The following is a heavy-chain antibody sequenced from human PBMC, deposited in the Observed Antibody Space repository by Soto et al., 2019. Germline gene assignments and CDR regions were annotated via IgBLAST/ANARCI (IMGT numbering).Heavy chain of an antibody. CDR3: ARRAPRPVRGPVGPHYYYGMDV. J-gene: IGHJ6*02. D-gene: IGHD3-10*01. Sequence: GGSLRLSCAASGFTFSSYGMHWVRQAPGKGLEWVAVIWYDGSNKYYADSVKGRFTISRDNSKNTLYLQMNSLRAEDTAVYYCARRAPRPVRGPVGPHYYYGMDVWGQGTTVTVSS. V-gene: IGHV3-33*01. CDR2: IWYDGSNK. CDR1: GFTFSSYG.